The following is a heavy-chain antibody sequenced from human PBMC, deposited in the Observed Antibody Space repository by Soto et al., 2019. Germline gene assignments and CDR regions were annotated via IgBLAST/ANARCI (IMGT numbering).Heavy chain of an antibody. V-gene: IGHV4-59*02. D-gene: IGHD2-15*01. Sequence: QVQLQESGPGLVKTSDTLSLTCTVSGGSVTPYYWSWIRQSPGEGLEWIGYVSYSGKTGYNPSLKSRFSMSIDTSKNEFSLKLTSLTVADAATYYCARQQYTVVTAFDVWGQGTTVAVSS. J-gene: IGHJ3*01. CDR2: VSYSGKT. CDR1: GGSVTPYY. CDR3: ARQQYTVVTAFDV.